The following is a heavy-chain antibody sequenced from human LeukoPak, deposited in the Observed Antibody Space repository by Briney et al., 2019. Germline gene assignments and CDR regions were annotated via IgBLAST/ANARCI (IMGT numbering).Heavy chain of an antibody. CDR1: GFTFSSYW. Sequence: PGGSLRLSCAASGFTFSSYWMSWVRQAPGKGLEWVAFIRYDGSNKYYADSVKGRFTISRDNSKNTLYLQMNSLRAEDTAVYYCAKGGIAAAGKQVGPMYYYYYYYMDVWGKGTTVTISS. CDR2: IRYDGSNK. V-gene: IGHV3-30*02. J-gene: IGHJ6*03. CDR3: AKGGIAAAGKQVGPMYYYYYYYMDV. D-gene: IGHD6-13*01.